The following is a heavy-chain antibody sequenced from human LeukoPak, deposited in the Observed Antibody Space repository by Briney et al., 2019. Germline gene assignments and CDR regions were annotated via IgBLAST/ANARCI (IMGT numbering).Heavy chain of an antibody. CDR3: ARDTEIGMDV. CDR1: GFTFSSYA. J-gene: IGHJ6*04. V-gene: IGHV3-30*01. D-gene: IGHD2-8*02. CDR2: ISYDGSNK. Sequence: GGSLRLSCAASGFTFSSYAMHWVRQAPGKGLEWVAVISYDGSNKHYADSVKGRFTISRDNSKNTLYLQMNSLRAEDTAVYYCARDTEIGMDVWGKGTTVTVSS.